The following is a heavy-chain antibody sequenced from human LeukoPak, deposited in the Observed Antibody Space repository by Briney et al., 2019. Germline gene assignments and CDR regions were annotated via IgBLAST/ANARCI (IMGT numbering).Heavy chain of an antibody. J-gene: IGHJ3*02. CDR2: ISSSSSYI. V-gene: IGHV3-21*01. CDR3: ARAVAGDAFDI. Sequence: GGSLRLSCAASGFTFSSYSMNWVRQAPGKGLEWVSFISSSSSYIYYADSVKGRFTISRDNAKNSLYLQMNSLRAEDTAVYYCARAVAGDAFDIWGQGTMVTVSS. D-gene: IGHD6-19*01. CDR1: GFTFSSYS.